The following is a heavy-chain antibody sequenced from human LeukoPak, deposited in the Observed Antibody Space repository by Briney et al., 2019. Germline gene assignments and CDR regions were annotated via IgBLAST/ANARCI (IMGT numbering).Heavy chain of an antibody. J-gene: IGHJ3*02. CDR2: IKSDGSNT. CDR3: SAGSTDSVYWAVNI. Sequence: GGSLRLSCAASGFTFSSSWMRWVRQAPGMGPVWVSYIKSDGSNTYYADSVKGRFTISRDNAKNTLYLQMSSLSAVDTAVSYCSAGSTDSVYWAVNIWGQGTLVTVSS. CDR1: GFTFSSSW. D-gene: IGHD5/OR15-5a*01. V-gene: IGHV3-74*01.